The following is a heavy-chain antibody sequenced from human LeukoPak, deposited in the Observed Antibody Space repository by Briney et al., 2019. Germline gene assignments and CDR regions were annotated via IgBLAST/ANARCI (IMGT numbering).Heavy chain of an antibody. CDR2: IWYDGTNK. V-gene: IGHV3-33*08. D-gene: IGHD3-22*01. J-gene: IGHJ4*02. CDR1: GFTFSSYG. CDR3: ARAAYDNSGYLTL. Sequence: GGSLRLSCVGSGFTFSSYGMHWVRQAPGKGLEWVAVIWYDGTNKYYADSVKGRFTISRDSPKNTLYLQMNSLRAEDTAVYYCARAAYDNSGYLTLWGQGTLVTVSS.